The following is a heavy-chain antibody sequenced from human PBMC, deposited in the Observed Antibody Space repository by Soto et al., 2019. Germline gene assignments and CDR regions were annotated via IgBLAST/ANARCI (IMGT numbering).Heavy chain of an antibody. CDR2: TIPMLSMA. J-gene: IGHJ4*02. V-gene: IGHV1-69*02. CDR3: ATNYGSGSAPFDH. CDR1: GDTFSRYT. Sequence: QVQLVQSGAEVKKPGSSVKVSCTASGDTFSRYTISWVRQAPGQGPEWMGRTIPMLSMANYALKFQGRVGITAEKSTSQVYMVLSNLRSEDTAVYYCATNYGSGSAPFDHWGQGTLVTVAS. D-gene: IGHD3-10*01.